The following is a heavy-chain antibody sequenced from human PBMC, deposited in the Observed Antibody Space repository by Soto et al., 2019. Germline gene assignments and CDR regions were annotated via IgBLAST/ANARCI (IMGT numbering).Heavy chain of an antibody. Sequence: QVQLQQWGAGLLKPSGTLSLTCAVYGGSFSGYYWSWIRQPPGKGLEWIGEINHSGSTNYNPSLKSRVTRSVDTSKNQFSLQLSSVTAADTAVYYCARDYYDSSGRPTIDYWGQGTLVTVSS. CDR3: ARDYYDSSGRPTIDY. V-gene: IGHV4-34*01. CDR2: INHSGST. CDR1: GGSFSGYY. J-gene: IGHJ4*02. D-gene: IGHD3-22*01.